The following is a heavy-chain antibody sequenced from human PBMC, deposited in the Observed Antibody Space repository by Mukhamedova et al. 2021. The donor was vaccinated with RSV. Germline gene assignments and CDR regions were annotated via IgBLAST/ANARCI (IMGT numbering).Heavy chain of an antibody. CDR3: TRSRDGYNLMGDS. Sequence: GFTLRSYWMHWVCQAPGKGLVWVSRINGDGSSTAYADSVKGRFTISRDNAENTLYLQMNSLRAEDTALYYCTRSRDGYNLMGDS. J-gene: IGHJ5*01. CDR1: GFTLRSYW. V-gene: IGHV3-74*01. CDR2: INGDGSST. D-gene: IGHD5-24*01.